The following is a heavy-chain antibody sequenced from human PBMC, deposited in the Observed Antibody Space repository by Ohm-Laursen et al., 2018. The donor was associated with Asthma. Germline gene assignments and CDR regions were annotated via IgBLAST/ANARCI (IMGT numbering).Heavy chain of an antibody. J-gene: IGHJ5*02. CDR3: ARNDLDSSSSGVSWFDP. CDR2: IYYSGST. Sequence: GTLSLTCTVSGGSISSYYWSWIRQPPGKGLEWIGYIYYSGSTNYNPSLKSRVTISVDTSKNQFSLKLSSVTAADTAVYYCARNDLDSSSSGVSWFDPWGQGTLVTVSS. D-gene: IGHD6-6*01. CDR1: GGSISSYY. V-gene: IGHV4-59*12.